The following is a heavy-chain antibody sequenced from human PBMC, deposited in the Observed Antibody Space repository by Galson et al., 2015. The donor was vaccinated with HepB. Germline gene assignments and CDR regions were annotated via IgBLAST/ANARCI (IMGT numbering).Heavy chain of an antibody. CDR1: GGSISSGTYY. CDR3: ARDRHGDLYYYYGMDV. D-gene: IGHD4-17*01. Sequence: TLSLTCTVSGGSISSGTYYWYWIRQPAGKGLEWIGLIYTSGSTNYNPSLKSRVSMSIDTSKNQFSLKLSSVTAADTAVYYCARDRHGDLYYYYGMDVWGQGTTVTVSS. V-gene: IGHV4-61*02. CDR2: IYTSGST. J-gene: IGHJ6*02.